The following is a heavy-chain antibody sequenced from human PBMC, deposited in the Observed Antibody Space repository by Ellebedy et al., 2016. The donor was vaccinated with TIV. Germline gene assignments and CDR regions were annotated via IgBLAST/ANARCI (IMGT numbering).Heavy chain of an antibody. D-gene: IGHD6-19*01. V-gene: IGHV3-11*03. CDR2: ITSSGTYT. Sequence: GESLKISXAASGFTFSDHYMSWIRQAPGKGLEWISYITSSGTYTLYEDSVKGRFIVSRDNAKNSLYLQMNSLRAEDTAVYYCARAVAGSPDYWGQGTLVAVSS. CDR1: GFTFSDHY. J-gene: IGHJ4*02. CDR3: ARAVAGSPDY.